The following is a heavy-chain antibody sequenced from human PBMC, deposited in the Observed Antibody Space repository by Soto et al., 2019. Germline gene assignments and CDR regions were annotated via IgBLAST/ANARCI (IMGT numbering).Heavy chain of an antibody. CDR1: GGSFSGYY. V-gene: IGHV4-34*01. J-gene: IGHJ4*02. Sequence: QVQLQQWRAGLLKPSETLSLPCAVYGGSFSGYYWCWIRLPPGQGLEWIGEINHSGSTNYNPSLMSRVTISVDTSKNQFSLKLSSVTAADTAVYYCARSDGEGYYFDYWGQGTLVTVSS. D-gene: IGHD3-10*01. CDR3: ARSDGEGYYFDY. CDR2: INHSGST.